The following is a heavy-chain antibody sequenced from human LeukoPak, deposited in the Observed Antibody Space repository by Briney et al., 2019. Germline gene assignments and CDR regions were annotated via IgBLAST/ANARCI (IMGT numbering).Heavy chain of an antibody. J-gene: IGHJ4*02. D-gene: IGHD3-16*02. Sequence: GGPLRLSCAASGFTFSSYSMNWVRQAPGKGLEWVSSISSTSTYTYYADSVKGRFTISRDNAKTSLYLQMNSLRAEDTAGYYCATDRRGGLIAEYFDNWGQGILVTVSS. V-gene: IGHV3-21*01. CDR2: ISSTSTYT. CDR3: ATDRRGGLIAEYFDN. CDR1: GFTFSSYS.